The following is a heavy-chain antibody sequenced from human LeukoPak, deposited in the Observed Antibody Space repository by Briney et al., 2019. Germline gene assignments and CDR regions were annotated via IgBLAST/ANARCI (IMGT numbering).Heavy chain of an antibody. V-gene: IGHV4-30-4*07. CDR1: GGSISSGGYS. CDR2: IYYSGST. J-gene: IGHJ6*03. D-gene: IGHD5-18*01. CDR3: ARGRGYSYGYHINHYYYYYMDV. Sequence: SETLSLTCAVSGGSISSGGYSWSWIRQPPGKGLEWIGYIYYSGSTNYNPSLKSRVTISVDTSKNQFSLKLSSVTAADTAVYYCARGRGYSYGYHINHYYYYYMDVWGKGTTVTVSS.